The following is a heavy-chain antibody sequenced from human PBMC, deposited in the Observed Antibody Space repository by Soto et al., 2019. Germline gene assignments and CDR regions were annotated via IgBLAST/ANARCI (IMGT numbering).Heavy chain of an antibody. J-gene: IGHJ5*02. V-gene: IGHV3-23*01. CDR2: ISGSGGST. D-gene: IGHD2-21*02. CDR3: AKPGVLAYCGGDCYSLVPNWFDP. Sequence: EVQLLESGGGLVQPGGSLRLSCAASGFTFSSYAMSWVRQAPGKGLEWVSAISGSGGSTYYADSVKGRFTISRDNSKNTLYLQMNSLRAEDTAGYYCAKPGVLAYCGGDCYSLVPNWFDPWGQGTLVTVSS. CDR1: GFTFSSYA.